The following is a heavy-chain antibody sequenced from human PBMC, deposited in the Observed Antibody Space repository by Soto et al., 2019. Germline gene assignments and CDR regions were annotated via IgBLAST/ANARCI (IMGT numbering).Heavy chain of an antibody. CDR1: GYTFTRYG. D-gene: IGHD2-15*01. CDR3: AREGYCSSGSCALYSHDYLGMDV. V-gene: IGHV1-18*01. J-gene: IGHJ6*02. Sequence: ASVKVSCKASGYTFTRYGLSWVRQAPGQGLEWMGWISTYNANTKYAQKFQGRVTMTTDTSTSTVYMELRSLTSDDTAVYYCAREGYCSSGSCALYSHDYLGMDVWGQGTTVTVSS. CDR2: ISTYNANT.